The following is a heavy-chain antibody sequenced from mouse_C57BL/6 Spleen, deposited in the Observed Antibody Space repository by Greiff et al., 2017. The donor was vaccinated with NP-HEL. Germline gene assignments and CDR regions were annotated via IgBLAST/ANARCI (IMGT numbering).Heavy chain of an antibody. CDR3: ARSSTTVVAGDY. D-gene: IGHD1-1*01. J-gene: IGHJ2*01. Sequence: VNVVESGAELARPGASVKLSCKASGYTFTSYGISWVKQRTGQGLEWIGEIYPRSGNTYYNEKFKGKATLTADKSSSTAYMELRSLTSEDSAVYFCARSSTTVVAGDYWGQGTTLTVSS. CDR2: IYPRSGNT. V-gene: IGHV1-81*01. CDR1: GYTFTSYG.